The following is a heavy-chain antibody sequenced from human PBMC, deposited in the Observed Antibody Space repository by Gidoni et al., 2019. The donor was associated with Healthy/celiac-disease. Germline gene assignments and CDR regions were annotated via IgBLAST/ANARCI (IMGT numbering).Heavy chain of an antibody. V-gene: IGHV4-34*01. CDR3: AESSGSYYSAFDI. CDR1: GGPFSGYY. J-gene: IGHJ3*02. CDR2: INHSGRT. Sequence: QVQLQQWGAGLLNPSATLSLTCAVNGGPFSGYYWSWIRQPPGKGLEWIGEINHSGRTNYNPSLKSRITRSVDTSKNQFSLKLSSVTAADTAVYYCAESSGSYYSAFDIWGQGTMVTVSS. D-gene: IGHD1-26*01.